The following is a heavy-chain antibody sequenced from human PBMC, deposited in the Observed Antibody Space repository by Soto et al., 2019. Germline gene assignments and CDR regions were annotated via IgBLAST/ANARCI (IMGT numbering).Heavy chain of an antibody. CDR1: GVSISGYL. J-gene: IGHJ4*02. Sequence: SETQSLTCAVAGVSISGYLRTSVRQTPCKVLQWIGQINHSVISIYNPSLKNRVTISTMSNNKFSLELSSVTAADTAVYYCTRGLFSGSSYSGSWYYFDSWGQGTMVS. CDR2: INHSVIS. D-gene: IGHD1-26*01. V-gene: IGHV4-34*01. CDR3: TRGLFSGSSYSGSWYYFDS.